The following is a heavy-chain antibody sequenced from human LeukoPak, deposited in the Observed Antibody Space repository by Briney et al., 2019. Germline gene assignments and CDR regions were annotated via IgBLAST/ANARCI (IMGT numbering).Heavy chain of an antibody. Sequence: PGGSLRLSCAASGFTFSSYGMHWVRQAPGKGLEWVAVIRYDGSNKYYADSVKGRFTISRDNSKNTLYLQMNSLRAEDTAVYYCAKDGPYGSGNMDVWGKGTTVTVSS. CDR3: AKDGPYGSGNMDV. CDR2: IRYDGSNK. V-gene: IGHV3-33*06. J-gene: IGHJ6*03. D-gene: IGHD3-10*01. CDR1: GFTFSSYG.